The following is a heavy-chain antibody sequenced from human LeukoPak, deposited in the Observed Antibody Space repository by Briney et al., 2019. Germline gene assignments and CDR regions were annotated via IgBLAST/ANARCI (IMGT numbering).Heavy chain of an antibody. CDR1: GVSISSNVW. D-gene: IGHD3-10*01. CDR3: ARGGDRSFDY. V-gene: IGHV4-4*02. Sequence: SGTPSLTCAFSGVSISSNVWWTWVRQPPGKGLEWNAEIHHSGSINYNPSLKSRVTISVDKAKNQFSLNLNSVTAADTAVYYCARGGDRSFDYWGQGTLVTVSS. J-gene: IGHJ4*02. CDR2: IHHSGSI.